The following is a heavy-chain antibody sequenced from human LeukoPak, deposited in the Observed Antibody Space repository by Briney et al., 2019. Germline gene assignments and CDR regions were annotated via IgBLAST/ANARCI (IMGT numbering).Heavy chain of an antibody. CDR3: ARHGLDYYDSSGYPTYYFDY. V-gene: IGHV4-59*08. D-gene: IGHD3-22*01. Sequence: SETLSLTCSVSDGSTTGYYWSWIRQPPGKGLEWIAYVYYTGRTLYNPSLESRVTISVDTSKTQFSLTVTSVTAADTAVYYCARHGLDYYDSSGYPTYYFDYWGQGTLVTVSS. J-gene: IGHJ4*02. CDR1: DGSTTGYY. CDR2: VYYTGRT.